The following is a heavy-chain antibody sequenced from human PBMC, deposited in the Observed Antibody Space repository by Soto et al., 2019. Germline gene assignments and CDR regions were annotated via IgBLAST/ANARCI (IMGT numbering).Heavy chain of an antibody. D-gene: IGHD6-19*01. CDR2: IITIFGTA. Sequence: QVQLVQSGAEVKKPGSSVKVSCKASGGTFSSYAISWVRQAPVQGLEWMGGIITIFGTANYAQKFQGRVTITADECTSTAYMELSSLRSEDTALYYCASSGCYLPTYYCMDVWGQGSTVTVCS. CDR3: ASSGCYLPTYYCMDV. J-gene: IGHJ6*02. CDR1: GGTFSSYA. V-gene: IGHV1-69*01.